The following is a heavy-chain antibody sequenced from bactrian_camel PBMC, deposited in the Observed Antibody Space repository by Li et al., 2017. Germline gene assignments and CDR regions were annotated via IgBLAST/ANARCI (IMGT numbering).Heavy chain of an antibody. D-gene: IGHD7*01. CDR3: SSFAMTGTGRGKFRY. J-gene: IGHJ6*01. Sequence: HVQLVESGGGSVQAGGSLRLSCASSGYTYYKYDITWDRQAPGKEREFVSSIDRDGRTTYADSVKGRFTISQDNAKTTAYLEMNDLKPEDTAIYYCSSFAMTGTGRGKFRYWGQGTQFTVS. CDR2: IDRDGRT. V-gene: IGHV3S53*01. CDR1: GYTYYKYD.